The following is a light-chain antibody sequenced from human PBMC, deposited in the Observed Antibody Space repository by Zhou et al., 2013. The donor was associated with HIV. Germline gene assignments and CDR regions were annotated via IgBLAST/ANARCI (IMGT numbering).Light chain of an antibody. CDR3: QQYNSFPYT. CDR2: KAS. V-gene: IGKV1-5*03. Sequence: DIQMTQSPSTLSASVGDRVTITCRASQSIGSWLAWYQQKPGKAPKLLIYKASSLESGVPSRFSGSGSGTEFTLTISSLQPDDFATYYCQQYNSFPYTFGRGPSWRSN. J-gene: IGKJ2*01. CDR1: QSIGSW.